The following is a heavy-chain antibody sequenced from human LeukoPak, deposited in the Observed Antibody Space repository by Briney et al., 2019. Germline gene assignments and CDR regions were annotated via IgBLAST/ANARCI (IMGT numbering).Heavy chain of an antibody. D-gene: IGHD6-19*01. J-gene: IGHJ4*02. CDR2: TYYMSKWYN. CDR3: ALQSSSGWPAFDY. CDR1: GDSVSSNSAA. Sequence: SQTLSLTCAISGDSVSSNSAAWNWIRQSPSRGLEWLGRTYYMSKWYNDYVVSVKSRITINPDTSKNQFSLQLNSVTPEDTAVYYCALQSSSGWPAFDYWGQGTLVTVSS. V-gene: IGHV6-1*01.